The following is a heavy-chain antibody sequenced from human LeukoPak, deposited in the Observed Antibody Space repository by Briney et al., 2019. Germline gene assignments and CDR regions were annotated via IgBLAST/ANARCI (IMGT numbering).Heavy chain of an antibody. Sequence: SGTLSLTCAVSGGSISSSNWWSWVRQPPGKGLEWIGEIYHSGSTNYNPSLKSRVTISVDTSKNQFSLKLSSVTAADTAVYYCARGAGSSPLLPFDYWGQGTLVTVSS. D-gene: IGHD6-6*01. CDR3: ARGAGSSPLLPFDY. V-gene: IGHV4-4*02. CDR2: IYHSGST. CDR1: GGSISSSNW. J-gene: IGHJ4*02.